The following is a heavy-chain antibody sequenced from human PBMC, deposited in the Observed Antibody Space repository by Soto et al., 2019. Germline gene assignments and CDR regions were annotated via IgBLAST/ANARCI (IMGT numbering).Heavy chain of an antibody. CDR1: GYNFIKYG. D-gene: IGHD2-2*01. CDR2: ISPYSGYT. J-gene: IGHJ4*02. Sequence: QVQLVQSGAEVKKPGASVKVSCKGLGYNFIKYGINWVRQAPGQGLEWMGWISPYSGYTHSAQKFQGRHTLTTDTAATTAYMELRSLRSADTALYYCTREAIVVIPAAQPSHFDSWGQGTLVTVSS. V-gene: IGHV1-18*01. CDR3: TREAIVVIPAAQPSHFDS.